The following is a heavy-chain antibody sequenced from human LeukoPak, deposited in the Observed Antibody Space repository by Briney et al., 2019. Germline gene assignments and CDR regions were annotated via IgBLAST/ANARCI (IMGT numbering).Heavy chain of an antibody. CDR1: GFTVSSNY. CDR2: IYSGGST. J-gene: IGHJ4*02. Sequence: GGSLRLSCAASGFTVSSNYMSWVRQAPGKGLEWVSVIYSGGSTYYADSVKGRFTISRDNSKNTLYLQMNSLKTEDTAVYYCATALYDWNDVNYWGQGTLVTVSS. CDR3: ATALYDWNDVNY. V-gene: IGHV3-53*01. D-gene: IGHD1-1*01.